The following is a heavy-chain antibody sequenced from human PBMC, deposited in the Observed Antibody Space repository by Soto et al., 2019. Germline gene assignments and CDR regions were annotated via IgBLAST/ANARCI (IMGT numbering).Heavy chain of an antibody. CDR3: ARESDILTGYYFDY. J-gene: IGHJ4*02. D-gene: IGHD3-9*01. CDR2: ISYDGSNK. CDR1: GFTLSSYA. V-gene: IGHV3-30-3*01. Sequence: QVQLVESGGGVVQPGRSLRLSCAASGFTLSSYAMHWVRQAPGKGLEWVAVISYDGSNKYYADSVKGRFTISRDNSKNTLYLQMNSLRAEDTAVYYCARESDILTGYYFDYWGQGTLVTVSS.